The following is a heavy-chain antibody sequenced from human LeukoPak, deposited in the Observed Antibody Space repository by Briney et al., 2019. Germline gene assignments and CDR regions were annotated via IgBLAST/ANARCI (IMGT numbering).Heavy chain of an antibody. CDR1: GGSISSYY. CDR3: ARRGLRGGLYYYGSGSYNWFDP. CDR2: IYYSGST. Sequence: SETLSLTCTVSGGSISSYYWSWIRQPPGKGLEWIGYIYYSGSTNYNPSLKSRVTISVDTSKNQFSLKLSSVTAADTAVYYCARRGLRGGLYYYGSGSYNWFDPWGQGTLVTVSS. D-gene: IGHD3-10*01. J-gene: IGHJ5*02. V-gene: IGHV4-59*12.